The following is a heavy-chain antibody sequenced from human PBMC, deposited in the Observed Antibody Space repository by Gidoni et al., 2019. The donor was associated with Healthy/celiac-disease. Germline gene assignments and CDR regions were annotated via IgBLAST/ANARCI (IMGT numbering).Heavy chain of an antibody. Sequence: QVQLQQWGAGLLKPSETLSLTCAVYGGSFSGYYWRWIRQPPGKGLEWIGEINHSGSTNYNPSLKSRVTISVDTSKNQFSLKLSSVTAADTAVYYCARAMYYGSGSYYAYYYYYYGMDVWGQGTTVTVSS. CDR3: ARAMYYGSGSYYAYYYYYYGMDV. CDR2: INHSGST. J-gene: IGHJ6*02. CDR1: GGSFSGYY. D-gene: IGHD3-10*01. V-gene: IGHV4-34*01.